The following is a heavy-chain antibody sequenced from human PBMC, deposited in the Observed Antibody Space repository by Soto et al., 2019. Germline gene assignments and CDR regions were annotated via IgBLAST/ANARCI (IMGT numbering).Heavy chain of an antibody. D-gene: IGHD3-3*01. CDR2: IYYSGST. CDR1: GGSISSGGYC. J-gene: IGHJ4*02. CDR3: ARRTGVVTRYFDY. V-gene: IGHV4-31*03. Sequence: SETLSLTCTVSGGSISSGGYCWSWIRQHPGKGLEWIGYIYYSGSTYYNPSLKSRVTISVDTSKNQFSLKLSSVTAADTAVYYCARRTGVVTRYFDYWGQGTLVTVSS.